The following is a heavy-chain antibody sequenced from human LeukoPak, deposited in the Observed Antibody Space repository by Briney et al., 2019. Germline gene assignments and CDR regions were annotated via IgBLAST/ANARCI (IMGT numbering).Heavy chain of an antibody. Sequence: SVKVSCKASGDTFSSYTISWVRQAPGQGLEWMGRIIPIFGTANYAQKFQGRVTITTDESTSTAYMELSSLRSEDTAVYYCARSRGYYYDSSGYNWFDPWGQGTLVTVSS. CDR1: GDTFSSYT. CDR2: IIPIFGTA. D-gene: IGHD3-22*01. J-gene: IGHJ5*02. V-gene: IGHV1-69*05. CDR3: ARSRGYYYDSSGYNWFDP.